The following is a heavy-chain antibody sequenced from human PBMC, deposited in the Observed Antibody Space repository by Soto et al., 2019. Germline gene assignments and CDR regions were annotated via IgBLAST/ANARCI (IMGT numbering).Heavy chain of an antibody. Sequence: HPGGSLRLSCAASGFTFRSYGMHWVRQAPGKGLEWVAVISYDGSKKNYADSVKGRFTISRDNSKNTLYLHMNSLRAEDTAVYYCARRALNWGSAFDIWGQGTMVTVSS. CDR1: GFTFRSYG. D-gene: IGHD7-27*01. V-gene: IGHV3-30*03. CDR3: ARRALNWGSAFDI. CDR2: ISYDGSKK. J-gene: IGHJ3*02.